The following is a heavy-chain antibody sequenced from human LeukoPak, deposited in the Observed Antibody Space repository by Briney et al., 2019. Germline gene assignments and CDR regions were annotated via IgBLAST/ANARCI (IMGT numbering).Heavy chain of an antibody. D-gene: IGHD5/OR15-5a*01. Sequence: SETLSLTCTVSGGSISTYDWSWIRQPPGKGLEWIGYIYYSGSTNYNPSLKSRVTISEHTSKNQFSLKLSSVTGADTAVYYCAVNSTKHAFDMWGQGTMLGVSS. J-gene: IGHJ3*02. CDR1: GGSISTYD. V-gene: IGHV4-59*08. CDR3: AVNSTKHAFDM. CDR2: IYYSGST.